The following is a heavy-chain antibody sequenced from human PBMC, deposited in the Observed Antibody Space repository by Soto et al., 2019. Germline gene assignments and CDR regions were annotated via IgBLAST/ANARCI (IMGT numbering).Heavy chain of an antibody. CDR3: ARHGRWHDLDI. CDR1: GGSISSYY. Sequence: QVQLQESGPGLVKPSETLSLTCTVSGGSISSYYWSWIRQPPGKGLEWIGYIYYSGSTNYNPSLKXXVTISVDTSKNQFSLKLSSVTAADTAVYYCARHGRWHDLDIWGQGTMVTVSS. CDR2: IYYSGST. D-gene: IGHD1-1*01. V-gene: IGHV4-59*08. J-gene: IGHJ3*02.